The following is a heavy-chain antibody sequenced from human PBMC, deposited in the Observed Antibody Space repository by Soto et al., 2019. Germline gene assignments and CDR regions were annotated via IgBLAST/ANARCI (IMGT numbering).Heavy chain of an antibody. CDR1: GYSFTSYW. CDR3: ARLPLAAAYSDANS. Sequence: EVQLVQSGAEVKKPGESLRISCKASGYSFTSYWITWLRQMPGKGLEWMGRIDPSDSYTNYSPSFQGHVTISADKSISTAYLQWSSLKASDTGMYYWARLPLAAAYSDANSWGQGTLVTVSS. D-gene: IGHD6-13*01. V-gene: IGHV5-10-1*01. J-gene: IGHJ4*02. CDR2: IDPSDSYT.